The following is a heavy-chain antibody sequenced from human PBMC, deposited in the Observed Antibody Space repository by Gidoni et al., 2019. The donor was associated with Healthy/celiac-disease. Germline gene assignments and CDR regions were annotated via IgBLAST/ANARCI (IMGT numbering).Heavy chain of an antibody. CDR3: ARLYDDDSE. V-gene: IGHV4-39*01. CDR1: GGSIRSRSYY. D-gene: IGHD3-3*01. CDR2: IYYCGST. Sequence: QLQLQESGPGLVKPSETLSLTCTVSGGSIRSRSYYWGWIRQPPGKGLEWIGSIYYCGSTYYNPSLKSRVTISVDTSKNQFSLKLSSVTAADTAVYYCARLYDDDSEWGQGTLVTVSS. J-gene: IGHJ4*02.